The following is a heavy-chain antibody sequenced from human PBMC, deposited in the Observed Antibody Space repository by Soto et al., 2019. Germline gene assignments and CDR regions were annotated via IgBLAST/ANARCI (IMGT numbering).Heavy chain of an antibody. D-gene: IGHD1-26*01. J-gene: IGHJ2*01. CDR3: ASCFFQAGDGIRATVPVSAFLLNRSSDL. V-gene: IGHV3-30-3*01. Sequence: GKGLEWVAVISYDGSTKYYADSVTGRFTISRDKSKNTLYLQMNSLRAEDTAVYYCASCFFQAGDGIRATVPVSAFLLNRSSDL. CDR2: ISYDGSTK.